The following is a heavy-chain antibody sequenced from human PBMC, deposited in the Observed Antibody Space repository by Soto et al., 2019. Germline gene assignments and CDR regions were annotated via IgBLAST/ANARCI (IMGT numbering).Heavy chain of an antibody. CDR3: ARTKSGYEHSEYYFDY. V-gene: IGHV1-8*01. D-gene: IGHD5-12*01. CDR1: GYTFTSYD. CDR2: MNPNSGNT. Sequence: APVKVSCKASGYTFTSYDINWVRQATGQGLEWMGWMNPNSGNTGYAQKFQGRVTMTRNTSISTAYMELSSLRSEDTAVYYCARTKSGYEHSEYYFDYWGQGTLVTVS. J-gene: IGHJ4*02.